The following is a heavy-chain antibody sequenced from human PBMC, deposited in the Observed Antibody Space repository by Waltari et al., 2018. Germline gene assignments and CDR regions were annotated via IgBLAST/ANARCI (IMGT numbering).Heavy chain of an antibody. CDR2: FSRYGHKT. V-gene: IGHV3-64D*08. Sequence: EVQLVESGVGLVLPGGSLRISCSVSRLTVGYFALNWVRQAPGKGLEYVSAFSRYGHKTYYADSVKGRFTISRDNSKNTLYLQMSSLRTEDTAVYYCVRGSYYYGTSGYYPNWCDPWGRGTLVTVSS. CDR1: RLTVGYFA. J-gene: IGHJ5*02. D-gene: IGHD3-22*01. CDR3: VRGSYYYGTSGYYPNWCDP.